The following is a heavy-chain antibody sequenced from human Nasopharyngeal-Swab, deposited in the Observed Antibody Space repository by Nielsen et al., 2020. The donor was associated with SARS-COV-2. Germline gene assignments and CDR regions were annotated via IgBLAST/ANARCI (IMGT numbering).Heavy chain of an antibody. V-gene: IGHV3-48*03. CDR1: GFIFSSYE. D-gene: IGHD1-1*01. Sequence: GESLKTSCAASGFIFSSYELNWVRQAPGMGLEWVSYISESGSVKSYADSVEGRFTISRDNAKDSLYLHINSLRAEDTAVYYCARDSGPGTTGNAFDIWGQGTKVTVSS. J-gene: IGHJ3*02. CDR2: ISESGSVK. CDR3: ARDSGPGTTGNAFDI.